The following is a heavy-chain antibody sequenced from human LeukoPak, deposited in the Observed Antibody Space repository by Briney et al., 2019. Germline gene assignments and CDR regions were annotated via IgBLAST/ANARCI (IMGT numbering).Heavy chain of an antibody. Sequence: GASVKVSCKASGYTFTSYGISWVRQAPGQGLEWMGWISAYNGNTNYAQKLQGRVTMTTDTSTSTAYMELRSLRSDDTAVYYCARVVGGAYYYYYYYMDVWGTGTTVTVSS. D-gene: IGHD3-16*01. CDR3: ARVVGGAYYYYYYYMDV. CDR1: GYTFTSYG. V-gene: IGHV1-18*01. J-gene: IGHJ6*03. CDR2: ISAYNGNT.